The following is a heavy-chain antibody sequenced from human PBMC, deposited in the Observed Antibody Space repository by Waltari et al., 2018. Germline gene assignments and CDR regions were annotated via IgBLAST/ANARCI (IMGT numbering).Heavy chain of an antibody. CDR3: ARDSGSYSDAFDI. CDR1: GFTFSSYE. Sequence: EVQLVESGGGLVQPGGSLRLSCAASGFTFSSYEMNWVRQAPGKGLEWVSYISSSGSTIYYADSVKGRFTISRDNAKNSLYLQINSLRAEDTAVYYCARDSGSYSDAFDIWGQGTMVTVSS. D-gene: IGHD1-26*01. V-gene: IGHV3-48*03. CDR2: ISSSGSTI. J-gene: IGHJ3*02.